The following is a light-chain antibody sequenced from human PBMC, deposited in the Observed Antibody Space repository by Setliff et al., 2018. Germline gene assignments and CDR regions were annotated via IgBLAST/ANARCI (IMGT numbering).Light chain of an antibody. Sequence: QSVLTQPPSASGTPGQRITISCSGGTSNIRSNPVNWYQQLPGTAPKLLIYSNNQRPSGVPDRFSGSKSGTSASLAVSGLQSEDEADFYCEAWDDSLNGYVFGSGTKVTVL. J-gene: IGLJ1*01. CDR1: TSNIRSNP. V-gene: IGLV1-44*01. CDR3: EAWDDSLNGYV. CDR2: SNN.